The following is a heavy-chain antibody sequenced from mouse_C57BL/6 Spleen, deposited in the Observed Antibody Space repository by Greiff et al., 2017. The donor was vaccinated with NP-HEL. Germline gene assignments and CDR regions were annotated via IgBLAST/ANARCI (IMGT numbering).Heavy chain of an antibody. Sequence: EVQGVESGGGLVQPKGSLKLSCAASGFSFNTYAMNWVRQAPGKGLEWVARIRSKSNNYATYYADSVKDRFTISRDDSESMLYLQMNNLKTEDTAMYYCVRNWDGYYYAMDYWGQGTSVTVSS. CDR2: IRSKSNNYAT. CDR3: VRNWDGYYYAMDY. D-gene: IGHD4-1*01. V-gene: IGHV10-1*01. J-gene: IGHJ4*01. CDR1: GFSFNTYA.